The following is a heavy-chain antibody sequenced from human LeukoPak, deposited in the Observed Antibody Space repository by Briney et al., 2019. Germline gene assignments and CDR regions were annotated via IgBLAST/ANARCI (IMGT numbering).Heavy chain of an antibody. J-gene: IGHJ4*02. CDR1: GFTFSSYW. CDR2: IKQDGSEK. CDR3: AKEVAVGASAPFDY. V-gene: IGHV3-7*03. Sequence: QTGGSLRLSCAASGFTFSSYWMSWVRQTPGKGLEWVANIKQDGSEKYYVDSVKGRFTISRDNAKNSLYLQMNSLRAEDTAVYYCAKEVAVGASAPFDYWGQGTLATVSS. D-gene: IGHD1-26*01.